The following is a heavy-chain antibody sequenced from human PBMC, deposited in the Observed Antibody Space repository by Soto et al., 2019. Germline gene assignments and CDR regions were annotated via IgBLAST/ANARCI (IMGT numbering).Heavy chain of an antibody. CDR1: GGSISSGDYY. V-gene: IGHV4-30-4*01. CDR2: IYYSGST. J-gene: IGHJ5*02. CDR3: ARSITIFGVVKLLDRFDP. Sequence: QVQLQESGPGPVKPSQTLSLTCTVSGGSISSGDYYWSWIRQPPGKGLEWIGYIYYSGSTYYNPSLKSRVTISVDTSKNQFSLKLSSVTAADTAVYYCARSITIFGVVKLLDRFDPWGQGTLVTVSS. D-gene: IGHD3-3*01.